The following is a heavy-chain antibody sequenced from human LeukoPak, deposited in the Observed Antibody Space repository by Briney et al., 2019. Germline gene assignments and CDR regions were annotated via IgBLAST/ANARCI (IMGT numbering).Heavy chain of an antibody. CDR2: LYYGGNT. Sequence: SETLSLTCSVSGASISSGTYYWAWIRQPPGKGLEWIGSLYYGGNTHYNPSLESRVAISVDTSRNHLSVRLTSVTAADTAVYYCARHVVGPGYSSIPNLDYWGQGTHVTVSS. D-gene: IGHD2-21*01. J-gene: IGHJ4*02. V-gene: IGHV4-39*01. CDR3: ARHVVGPGYSSIPNLDY. CDR1: GASISSGTYY.